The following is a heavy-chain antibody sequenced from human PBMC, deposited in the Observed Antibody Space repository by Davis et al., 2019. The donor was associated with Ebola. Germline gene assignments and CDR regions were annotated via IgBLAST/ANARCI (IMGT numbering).Heavy chain of an antibody. CDR3: ARQEALYGSIDN. Sequence: GGSLRLSCKGSGYSFTTYWIAWVRQMPGKGLEWMGIIYPRDSDTRYRPSFEGQVTISVDRSISTAYLQWSSLKASDSAMYYCARQEALYGSIDNWGQGTLVTVSS. CDR1: GYSFTTYW. D-gene: IGHD6-13*01. CDR2: IYPRDSDT. V-gene: IGHV5-51*01. J-gene: IGHJ4*02.